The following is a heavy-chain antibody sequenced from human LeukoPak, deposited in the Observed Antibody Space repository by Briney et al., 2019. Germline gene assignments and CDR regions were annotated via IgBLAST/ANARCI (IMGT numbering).Heavy chain of an antibody. CDR1: GGSFSGYY. V-gene: IGHV4-34*01. CDR3: AARGYCSGGSCYSVPTTNYMDV. Sequence: SETLSLTCAVYGGSFSGYYWSWIRQPPGKGLEWIGEINHSGSTNYNPSLKSRVTISVDTSKNQFSLKLSSVTAADTAVYYCAARGYCSGGSCYSVPTTNYMDVWGKGTTVTVSS. J-gene: IGHJ6*03. CDR2: INHSGST. D-gene: IGHD2-15*01.